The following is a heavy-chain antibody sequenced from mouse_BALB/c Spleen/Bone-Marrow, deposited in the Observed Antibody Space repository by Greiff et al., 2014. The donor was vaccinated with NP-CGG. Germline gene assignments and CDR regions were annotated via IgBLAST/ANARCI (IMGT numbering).Heavy chain of an antibody. D-gene: IGHD1-1*01. CDR1: GYTFTDHA. CDR3: NYYGNTFDY. CDR2: ISPGTGSI. Sequence: VQLQQSDAELVKPGASVKISCKASGYTFTDHAIHWVKQKPEQGLEWIGYISPGTGSIKYNEKFKDKVTLTADKSSSTAYMQLNSLTTEDSTVYFCNYYGNTFDYWGQGPPLPGSS. J-gene: IGHJ2*01. V-gene: IGHV1S53*01.